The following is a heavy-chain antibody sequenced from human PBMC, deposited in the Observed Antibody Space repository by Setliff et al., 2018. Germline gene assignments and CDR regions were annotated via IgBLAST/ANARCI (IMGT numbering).Heavy chain of an antibody. CDR3: ARGLPSGWYRGFDF. CDR2: ILYTGKS. Sequence: KPSETLSLTCTVTGGSISPFYWNWIRQSPGKGLEWIGYILYTGKSSYNPSLKSRVTISVDTSKNQFSLTLQSVTPADAGVYYCARGLPSGWYRGFDFWGQGSLVTVSS. CDR1: GGSISPFY. V-gene: IGHV4-59*01. D-gene: IGHD6-19*01. J-gene: IGHJ4*02.